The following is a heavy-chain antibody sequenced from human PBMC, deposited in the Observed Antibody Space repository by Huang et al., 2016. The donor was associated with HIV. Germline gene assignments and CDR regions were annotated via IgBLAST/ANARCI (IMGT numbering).Heavy chain of an antibody. D-gene: IGHD3-10*01. CDR3: ARLPGSITMIRGVITDPY. J-gene: IGHJ4*02. Sequence: QLQLQESGPGLVKPSETLSLTCTVSGGSIRSDNYYWGWIRQPPGKGLEWIGSIYYSGSTYYNPSLKSRFTITGDTSKNQFSLKRRSVTAADTAVYYCARLPGSITMIRGVITDPYWGQGTLVTVSS. CDR2: IYYSGST. CDR1: GGSIRSDNYY. V-gene: IGHV4-39*01.